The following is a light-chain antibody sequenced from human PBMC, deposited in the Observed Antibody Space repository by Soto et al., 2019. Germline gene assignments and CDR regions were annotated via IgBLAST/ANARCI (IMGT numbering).Light chain of an antibody. Sequence: QSVLTQSSSASASLGSSVKLTCTLSSGHSSYIIAWHQQQPGKAPRYLMKLEGSGSYNKGSGAPDRFSGSSSGADRYLTISNHQFEDEADYYCETGDSNTRVFGGGTKLTVL. V-gene: IGLV4-60*02. CDR3: ETGDSNTRV. J-gene: IGLJ3*02. CDR1: SGHSSYI. CDR2: LEGSGSY.